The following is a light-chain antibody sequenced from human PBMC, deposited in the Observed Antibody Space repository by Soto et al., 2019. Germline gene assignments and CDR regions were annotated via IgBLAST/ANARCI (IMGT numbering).Light chain of an antibody. CDR2: EVS. J-gene: IGLJ1*01. V-gene: IGLV2-14*01. Sequence: QSALTQPASVSGSPGQSITISCTGTSSDVGAYNFVSWYQQFPGKAPKLMIYEVSNRPSGVSDRFSGSKSGNTASLIISGLQAADEADYFCKSYAGSNTYVFGSGTKLTVL. CDR3: KSYAGSNTYV. CDR1: SSDVGAYNF.